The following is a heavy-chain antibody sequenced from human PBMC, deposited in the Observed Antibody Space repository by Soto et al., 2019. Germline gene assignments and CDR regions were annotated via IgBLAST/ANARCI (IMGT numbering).Heavy chain of an antibody. CDR1: GFTFSSYN. D-gene: IGHD3-10*01. V-gene: IGHV3-48*02. Sequence: EVQLVESGGGSIQTGGSLRLSCAASGFTFSSYNMNWVRQAPGKGLEWISYISSTGSTTYYADSVKGRFTTSRDNAKNSLFLQMNSLGDEVTAVYYCAREARGFDYWGQGTLVTVSS. CDR2: ISSTGSTT. CDR3: AREARGFDY. J-gene: IGHJ4*02.